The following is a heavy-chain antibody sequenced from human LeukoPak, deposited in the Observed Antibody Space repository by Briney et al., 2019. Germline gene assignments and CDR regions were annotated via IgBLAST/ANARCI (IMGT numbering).Heavy chain of an antibody. CDR2: IYYSGST. V-gene: IGHV4-39*07. Sequence: PSETLSLTCTVSGGSISSSSYYWGWIRQPPGKGLEWIGSIYYSGSTNYNPSLKSRVTISVDTSKNQFSLKLSSVTAADTAVYYCARTRWGPYFDYWGQGTLVTVSS. CDR1: GGSISSSSYY. CDR3: ARTRWGPYFDY. D-gene: IGHD5-24*01. J-gene: IGHJ4*02.